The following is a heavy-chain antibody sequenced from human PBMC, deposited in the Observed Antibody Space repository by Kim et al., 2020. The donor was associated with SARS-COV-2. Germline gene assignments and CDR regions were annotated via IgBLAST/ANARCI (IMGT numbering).Heavy chain of an antibody. CDR1: GFTFSTYS. CDR3: ARNLVPTTKTYGMDV. D-gene: IGHD2-2*01. V-gene: IGHV3-21*01. Sequence: GGSLRLSCAASGFTFSTYSMNWVRQAPGKGLEWVSSISSTSAYIYYADSVKGRFTISRDNAKDSLYLQMKSLRAEDTAVYYCARNLVPTTKTYGMDVWGQGTTVTVSS. CDR2: ISSTSAYI. J-gene: IGHJ6*02.